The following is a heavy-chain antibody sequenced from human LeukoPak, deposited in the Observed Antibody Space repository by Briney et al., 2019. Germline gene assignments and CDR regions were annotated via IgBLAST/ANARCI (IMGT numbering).Heavy chain of an antibody. CDR3: ARGDKFSGDY. CDR2: IHQGGNEK. J-gene: IGHJ4*02. V-gene: IGHV3-7*04. D-gene: IGHD2-15*01. Sequence: GGSLRLSCAASGFTFSTYLMSWVRQDPGKGLEWVANIHQGGNEKYYVDSLKGGFTISRDNAKNSLYQHMNSLRAEDTAVYYCARGDKFSGDYWGQGTLVTVSS. CDR1: GFTFSTYL.